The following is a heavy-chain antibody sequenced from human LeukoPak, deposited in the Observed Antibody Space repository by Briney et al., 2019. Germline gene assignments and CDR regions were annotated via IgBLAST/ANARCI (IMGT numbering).Heavy chain of an antibody. Sequence: SETLSLTCTVSGGSINSYYWSWIRQPPEKGLEWIGYIYYSGSTNYNPSLKSRVTISVDTSKNQFSLKLNSVTAADTAVYYCARTMKGDFWSGYSYYSYYYMDVWGKGTTVTVSS. CDR1: GGSINSYY. CDR3: ARTMKGDFWSGYSYYSYYYMDV. D-gene: IGHD3-3*01. V-gene: IGHV4-59*01. CDR2: IYYSGST. J-gene: IGHJ6*03.